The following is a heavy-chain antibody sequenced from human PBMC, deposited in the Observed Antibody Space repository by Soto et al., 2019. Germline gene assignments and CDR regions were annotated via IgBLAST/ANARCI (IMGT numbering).Heavy chain of an antibody. J-gene: IGHJ4*02. Sequence: ASVKVSCKASGYTFTSYGISWVRQAPGQGLEWMGWISAYNGNTNCAQKLQGRVTMTTDTSTSTAYMELRSLRSDDTAVYYCARDQTYYYDSSGSSHLIDYWGQGTLVTVSS. CDR1: GYTFTSYG. D-gene: IGHD3-22*01. CDR3: ARDQTYYYDSSGSSHLIDY. CDR2: ISAYNGNT. V-gene: IGHV1-18*01.